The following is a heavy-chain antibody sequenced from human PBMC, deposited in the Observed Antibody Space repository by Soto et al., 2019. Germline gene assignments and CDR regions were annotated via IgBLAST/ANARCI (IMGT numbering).Heavy chain of an antibody. V-gene: IGHV1-46*01. CDR3: ARDRELEREFDY. CDR1: GYTFTSYY. Sequence: GASVKVSCKASGYTFTSYYMHWVRQAPGQGLEWMGIINPSGGSTSYAQKFQGRVTMTRDTSTSTVYMEMSSLRSEDTAVYYSARDRELEREFDYWGQGTLVTVSS. D-gene: IGHD1-1*01. J-gene: IGHJ4*02. CDR2: INPSGGST.